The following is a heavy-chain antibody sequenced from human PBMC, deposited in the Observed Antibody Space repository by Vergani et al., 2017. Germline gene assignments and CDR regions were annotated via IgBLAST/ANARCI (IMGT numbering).Heavy chain of an antibody. CDR3: ARYSSSWYSPSFDY. J-gene: IGHJ4*02. Sequence: QVQLQESGPGLVKPSETLSLTCTVSGGSISSYYWSWIRQPPGKGLEWIGYIYYSGSTNYNPSLKSRVTISVDTSKNQFSLMLSSVTAADTAVYYCARYSSSWYSPSFDYWGQGTLVTVSS. CDR1: GGSISSYY. V-gene: IGHV4-59*01. D-gene: IGHD6-13*01. CDR2: IYYSGST.